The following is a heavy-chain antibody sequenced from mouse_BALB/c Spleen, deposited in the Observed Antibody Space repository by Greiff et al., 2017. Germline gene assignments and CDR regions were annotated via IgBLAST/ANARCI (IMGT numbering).Heavy chain of an antibody. D-gene: IGHD2-2*01. V-gene: IGHV5-17*02. CDR2: ISSGSSTI. CDR1: GFTFSSFG. CDR3: ARGERIYGYDEAMDY. Sequence: EVKLMESGGGLVQPGGSRKLSCAASGFTFSSFGMHWVRQAPEKGLEWVAYISSGSSTIYYADTVKGRFTISRDNPKNTLFLQMTSLRSEDTAMYYCARGERIYGYDEAMDYWGQGTSVTVSS. J-gene: IGHJ4*01.